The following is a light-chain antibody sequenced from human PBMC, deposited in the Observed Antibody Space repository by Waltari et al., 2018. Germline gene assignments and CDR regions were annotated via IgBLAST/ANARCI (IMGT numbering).Light chain of an antibody. J-gene: IGLJ1*01. V-gene: IGLV2-14*03. CDR2: DVS. Sequence: QSALTQPASVSGSPGQSITIPCTGTSRAVGAYNYLSWYQQHPGKAPKVVIFDVSSRPSGVSNRFSGSKSGNTASLTISGLQAEDEADYYCTSYTSSHSLVFGTGTRVTV. CDR3: TSYTSSHSLV. CDR1: SRAVGAYNY.